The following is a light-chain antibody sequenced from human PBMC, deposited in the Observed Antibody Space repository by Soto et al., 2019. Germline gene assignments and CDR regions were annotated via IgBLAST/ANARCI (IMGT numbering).Light chain of an antibody. CDR2: AAS. CDR3: HQRQSWPRT. J-gene: IGKJ1*01. Sequence: DIQMTQSPSTLSASLGDRFTITCRASQGISSWLAWYQQKPGKAPKLLIYAASSLQSGVPSRFSASGSGTDFTLTISDVQPEDFALYYCHQRQSWPRTFGQGTKVDI. V-gene: IGKV1-12*01. CDR1: QGISSW.